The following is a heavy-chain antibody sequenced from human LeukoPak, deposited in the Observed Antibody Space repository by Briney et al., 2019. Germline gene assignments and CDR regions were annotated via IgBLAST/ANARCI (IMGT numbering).Heavy chain of an antibody. CDR2: IYYSGTT. Sequence: SETLSLTCTVSGGSISSGFYYWGWIRQPPGKGLEWIGSIYYSGTTYYNPSLKSRVTISVDTSRNQFSLKLSSVTAADTAVYYCARHGSGWYNFFDAWGQGNLVTVSS. CDR3: ARHGSGWYNFFDA. CDR1: GGSISSGFYY. J-gene: IGHJ5*02. V-gene: IGHV4-39*01. D-gene: IGHD6-19*01.